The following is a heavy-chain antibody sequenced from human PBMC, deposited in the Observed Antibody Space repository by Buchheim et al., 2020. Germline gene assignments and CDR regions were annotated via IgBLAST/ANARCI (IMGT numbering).Heavy chain of an antibody. V-gene: IGHV1-8*01. CDR1: GYTFTSYD. CDR3: ARVKSDYGDYDDYYYGMDV. J-gene: IGHJ6*02. Sequence: QVQLVQSGAEVKKPGASVKVSCKASGYTFTSYDINWVRQATGQGLEWMGWMNPNSGNTGYAQKFQGRVTMTRNTSISTAYMELSSLRSEDTAVYYCARVKSDYGDYDDYYYGMDVWGQGTT. D-gene: IGHD4-17*01. CDR2: MNPNSGNT.